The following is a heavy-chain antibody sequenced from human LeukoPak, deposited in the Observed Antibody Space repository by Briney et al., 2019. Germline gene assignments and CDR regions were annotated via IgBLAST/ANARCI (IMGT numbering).Heavy chain of an antibody. CDR2: IHTSGPT. J-gene: IGHJ4*02. D-gene: IGHD6-6*01. CDR3: ARHDAGIAARPFDN. V-gene: IGHV4-4*09. Sequence: PSETLSLTCTVSGGSISTYYWSWIRRPPGKGLEWIAYIHTSGPTNYNPSLKSRITISVDTSKNQFSLKLSSVTAADTAVYYCARHDAGIAARPFDNWGQGTLVTVSS. CDR1: GGSISTYY.